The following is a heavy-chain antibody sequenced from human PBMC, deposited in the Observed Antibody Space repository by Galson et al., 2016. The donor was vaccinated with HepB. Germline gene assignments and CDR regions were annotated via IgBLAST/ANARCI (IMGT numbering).Heavy chain of an antibody. J-gene: IGHJ2*01. CDR2: IKRSGSPI. CDR3: ARRSCTAVACYSASYRCLDS. Sequence: SLRLSCAVSGFTFSDYSMNWVRQAPGKGLEWVAYIKRSGSPIYYADSVKGRFTITRDNAKNSLHLQMNSLRAEDTAVYYCARRSCTAVACYSASYRCLDSWGRGTQVTVSS. D-gene: IGHD2-15*01. V-gene: IGHV3-48*04. CDR1: GFTFSDYS.